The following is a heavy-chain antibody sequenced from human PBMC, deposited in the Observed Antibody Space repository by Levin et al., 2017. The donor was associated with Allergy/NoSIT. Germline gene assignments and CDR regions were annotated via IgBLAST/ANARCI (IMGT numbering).Heavy chain of an antibody. V-gene: IGHV3-7*01. Sequence: GGSLRLSCAASGFTFSSYWMSWVRQAPGKGLEWVASIKLDGSEKYYVDSVKGRFTISRDNAKNSLYLQMNSLRAEDTAVYYCARETYGLSAQPRKDYWGQGTLVTVSS. J-gene: IGHJ4*02. CDR1: GFTFSSYW. CDR2: IKLDGSEK. CDR3: ARETYGLSAQPRKDY. D-gene: IGHD3-10*01.